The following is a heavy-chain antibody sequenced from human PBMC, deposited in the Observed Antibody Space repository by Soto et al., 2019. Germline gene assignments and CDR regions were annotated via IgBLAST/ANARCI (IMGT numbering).Heavy chain of an antibody. D-gene: IGHD1-20*01. CDR3: ARDSINGTLDY. CDR2: INPSGGST. V-gene: IGHV1-46*01. J-gene: IGHJ4*02. CDR1: GYTFTSYY. Sequence: GASVKVSCRASGYTFTSYYRHWVRQAPGQGLEWMGIINPSGGSTSYAQKFQGRVTMTRDTSTSTVYMELSSLRSEDTAVYYCARDSINGTLDYLGQGTLVTFCS.